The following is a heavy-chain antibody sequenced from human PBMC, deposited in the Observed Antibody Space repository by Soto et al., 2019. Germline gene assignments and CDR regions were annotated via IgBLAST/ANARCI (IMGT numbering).Heavy chain of an antibody. V-gene: IGHV5-10-1*01. J-gene: IGHJ4*02. Sequence: EVQLVQSGAEVKKPGESLRISCKGSGYSFTSYWISWVRQMPGKGLEWMGRIDPSDSYTNYSPSFQGHVTISADKSISTSYRKGSSLEAADTAMYDGAGLPCGWGGGWGQGTLVTVSS. CDR1: GYSFTSYW. D-gene: IGHD3-10*01. CDR3: AGLPCGWGGG. CDR2: IDPSDSYT.